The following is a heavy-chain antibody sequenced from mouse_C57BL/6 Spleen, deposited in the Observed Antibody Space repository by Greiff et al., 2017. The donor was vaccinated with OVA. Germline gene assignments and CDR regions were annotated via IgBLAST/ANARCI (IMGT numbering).Heavy chain of an antibody. V-gene: IGHV1-69*01. CDR2: IDPSDSYT. D-gene: IGHD2-5*01. CDR1: GYTFTSYW. J-gene: IGHJ3*01. Sequence: QVQLQQPGAELVMPGASVKLSCKASGYTFTSYWMDWVKQRPGQGLEWIGEIDPSDSYTNYNKKFKGKYTLTVDKSSTTAYMQLNSLTSEDSAVYYYARGISNSFAYWGQGTLVTVSA. CDR3: ARGISNSFAY.